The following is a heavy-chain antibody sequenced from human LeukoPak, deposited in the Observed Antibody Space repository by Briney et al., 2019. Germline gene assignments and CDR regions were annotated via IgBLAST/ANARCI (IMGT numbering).Heavy chain of an antibody. V-gene: IGHV4-61*02. CDR3: ARIVYYYDSSGYYSGGYHYYYYMDV. Sequence: PSETLSLTCTVSGGSISSGSYYWSWIRQPAGKGLEWIGRIYTSGSTTYNSSLKSRVTISLDTSKNHFSLRLSSVTAADTAVYYCARIVYYYDSSGYYSGGYHYYYYMDVWGKGTTVTISS. J-gene: IGHJ6*03. CDR1: GGSISSGSYY. CDR2: IYTSGST. D-gene: IGHD3-22*01.